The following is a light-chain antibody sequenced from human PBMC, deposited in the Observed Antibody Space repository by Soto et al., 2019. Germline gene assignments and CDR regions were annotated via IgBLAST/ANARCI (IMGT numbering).Light chain of an antibody. J-gene: IGKJ2*01. CDR1: QSVSSSS. CDR2: GAS. Sequence: EMVLTQSPGTLSLSPGERATLSCRASQSVSSSSLAWYQQKPGQAPRLLIYGASSRATGIPDRFSVSGTGTDFTLTISRLEPEDFAVYYCQQYGSSPIFGQGTKLEIK. V-gene: IGKV3-20*01. CDR3: QQYGSSPI.